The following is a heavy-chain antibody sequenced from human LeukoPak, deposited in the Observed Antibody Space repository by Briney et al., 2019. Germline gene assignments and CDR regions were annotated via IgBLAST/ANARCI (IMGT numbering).Heavy chain of an antibody. D-gene: IGHD4-23*01. Sequence: PGEPLKISCKGSGYSFTSYWIGWVRQMPGKGLEWMGIIYPGDSDTRYSPSFQGQVTVSADKSISTAYLQWSSLKASDTAMYYCARSGVNSGGEIYYYYYCGMDVWGQGTTVTVSS. J-gene: IGHJ6*02. CDR3: ARSGVNSGGEIYYYYYCGMDV. CDR2: IYPGDSDT. V-gene: IGHV5-51*01. CDR1: GYSFTSYW.